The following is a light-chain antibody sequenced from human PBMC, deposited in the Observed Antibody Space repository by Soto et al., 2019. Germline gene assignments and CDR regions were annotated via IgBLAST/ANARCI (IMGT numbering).Light chain of an antibody. CDR3: QQHNDYTAVT. CDR1: QTISSS. CDR2: DAS. Sequence: DIQMTQSPSTLSASVGDRVAITCRASQTISSSLAWYQHKPGKAPKLLIFDASTLQTGVPSRFSGSGFGTDFTLTITGLQPDDFATYYCQQHNDYTAVTFGQGTKLEIK. J-gene: IGKJ2*01. V-gene: IGKV1-5*01.